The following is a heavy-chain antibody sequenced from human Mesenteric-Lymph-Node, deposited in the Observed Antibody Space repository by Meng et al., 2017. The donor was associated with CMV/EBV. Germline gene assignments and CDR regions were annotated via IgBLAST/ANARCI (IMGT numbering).Heavy chain of an antibody. D-gene: IGHD3-22*01. J-gene: IGHJ5*02. V-gene: IGHV3-11*01. CDR1: GFTFSDYY. CDR2: MSNSGTTI. Sequence: GGSLRLSCAASGFTFSDYYMSWIRQAPGKGLEWLSYMSNSGTTIYYAVSVKGRFTISRDNAKNSLYLQMNSLRAEDTAVYYCARDHYDSSGYGGWNWFDPWGQGTPVTVSS. CDR3: ARDHYDSSGYGGWNWFDP.